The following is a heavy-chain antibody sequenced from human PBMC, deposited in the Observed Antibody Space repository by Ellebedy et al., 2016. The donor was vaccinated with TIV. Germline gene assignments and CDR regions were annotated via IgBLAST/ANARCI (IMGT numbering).Heavy chain of an antibody. V-gene: IGHV1-69*13. CDR3: ARGAGDIVVVPAAIRTYGMDV. D-gene: IGHD2-2*02. J-gene: IGHJ6*02. Sequence: SVKVSXKASGGTFSSYAISWVRQAPGQGLEWMGGIIPIFGTANYAQKFQGRVTITADESTSTAYMELSSLRSEDTAVYYCARGAGDIVVVPAAIRTYGMDVWGQGTTVTVSS. CDR1: GGTFSSYA. CDR2: IIPIFGTA.